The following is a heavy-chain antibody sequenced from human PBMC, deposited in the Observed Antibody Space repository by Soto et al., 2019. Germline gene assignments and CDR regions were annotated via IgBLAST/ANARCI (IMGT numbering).Heavy chain of an antibody. V-gene: IGHV1-18*01. J-gene: IGHJ4*02. CDR1: GYTFITYG. CDR3: ARGPTDYYDNSANYVLDY. Sequence: QVTLVQSGAEVKKPGASVKVSCKASGYTFITYGVSWVRQAPGQGLDWLGWIRTYNGNTRYAERLQGRVTMTTDTTTNTAYMELRNLRSDDTAVYYCARGPTDYYDNSANYVLDYWGQGTLVTVSS. D-gene: IGHD3-22*01. CDR2: IRTYNGNT.